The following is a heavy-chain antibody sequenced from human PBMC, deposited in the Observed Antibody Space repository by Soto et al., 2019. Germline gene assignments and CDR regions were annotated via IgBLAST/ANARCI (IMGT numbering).Heavy chain of an antibody. CDR1: GGSISSYY. Sequence: SETLSLTCTVSGGSISSYYWSWIRQPPGKGLEWIGYIYYSGSTYYNPSLKSRVTISVDTSKNQFSLKLSSVTAADTAVYYCARVQMVRGVMTSWGQGTLVTVSS. CDR3: ARVQMVRGVMTS. J-gene: IGHJ4*02. CDR2: IYYSGST. V-gene: IGHV4-59*12. D-gene: IGHD3-10*01.